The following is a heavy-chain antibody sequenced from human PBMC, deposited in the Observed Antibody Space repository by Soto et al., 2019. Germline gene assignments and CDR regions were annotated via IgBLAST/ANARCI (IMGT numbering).Heavy chain of an antibody. CDR2: IHYSGST. V-gene: IGHV4-59*01. CDR3: ARDRGLMDV. J-gene: IGHJ6*02. CDR1: GGSMTSYY. Sequence: QVQLQESGPGLVKPSETLSLTCIVSGGSMTSYYWSWIRQPPGKGLEWIGYIHYSGSTNYNPSLKSRVPIPVDTSKNQFSLKLSSVTAADTAVYYCARDRGLMDVWGQGTTVTVSS.